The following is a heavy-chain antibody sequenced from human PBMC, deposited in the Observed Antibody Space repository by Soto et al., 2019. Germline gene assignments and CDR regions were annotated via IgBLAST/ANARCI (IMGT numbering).Heavy chain of an antibody. Sequence: SVKVSCKASGGTFSSYAISWVRQAPGQGLEWMGGIIPIFGTANYAQKFQGRVTITADESTSTAYMELSSLRSEDTAVYYCASDYGSGSYVWFDPWGQGTLVTVS. D-gene: IGHD3-10*01. CDR3: ASDYGSGSYVWFDP. V-gene: IGHV1-69*13. CDR2: IIPIFGTA. J-gene: IGHJ5*02. CDR1: GGTFSSYA.